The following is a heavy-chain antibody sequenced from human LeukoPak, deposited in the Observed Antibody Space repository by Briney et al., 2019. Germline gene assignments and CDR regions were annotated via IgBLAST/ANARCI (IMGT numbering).Heavy chain of an antibody. V-gene: IGHV1-69*01. CDR2: IIPIFGTA. CDR3: AITSSGGSWAESDY. Sequence: GASVTVSCKASGGTFSSYAISWVRQAPGQGLEWMGGIIPIFGTANYAQKFQGRVTITADESTSTAYMELSSLRSEDTAVYYCAITSSGGSWAESDYWGQGTLVTVSS. D-gene: IGHD2-15*01. J-gene: IGHJ4*02. CDR1: GGTFSSYA.